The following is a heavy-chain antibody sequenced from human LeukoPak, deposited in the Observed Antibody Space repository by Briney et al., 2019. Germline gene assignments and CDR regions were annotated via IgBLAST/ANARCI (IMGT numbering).Heavy chain of an antibody. CDR3: ARAVRGSYYYYYGMDV. CDR2: IYHSGRT. J-gene: IGHJ6*02. V-gene: IGHV4-59*01. D-gene: IGHD3-10*01. Sequence: PSETLSLTCTVSGGSISSYYWSWIRQPPGKGLEWIGYIYHSGRTNYNPSLKSRVTISVDTSKNQFSLKLSSVTAADTAVYYCARAVRGSYYYYYGMDVWGQGTTVTVSS. CDR1: GGSISSYY.